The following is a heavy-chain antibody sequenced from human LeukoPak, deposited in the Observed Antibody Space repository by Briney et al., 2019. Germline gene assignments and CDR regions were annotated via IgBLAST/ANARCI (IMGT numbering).Heavy chain of an antibody. D-gene: IGHD3-9*01. J-gene: IGHJ4*02. CDR2: ISYDGSNK. V-gene: IGHV3-30*04. Sequence: PGGSLRLSCAASGFTFSSYAMHWVRQAPGKGPEWVAVISYDGSNKYYADSVKGRFTISRDNSKNTLYLQMNSLSAEDTAVYYCASQYYNILTSHYTSIDYWGQGTLVTVSS. CDR1: GFTFSSYA. CDR3: ASQYYNILTSHYTSIDY.